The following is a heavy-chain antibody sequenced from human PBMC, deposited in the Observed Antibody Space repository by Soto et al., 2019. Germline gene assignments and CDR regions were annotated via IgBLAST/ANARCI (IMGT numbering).Heavy chain of an antibody. CDR3: ARGHGIYVRFDS. D-gene: IGHD3-10*02. CDR2: IYNNGRI. J-gene: IGHJ4*02. Sequence: SETLSLTCSVSGGSVYDFYWNWLRQTPGKGLEWIGNIYNNGRINYNPSLKNRVTISIDTSKNQFSLHLSSVTTADTAMYFCARGHGIYVRFDSWGQGTLVTVSS. V-gene: IGHV4-59*02. CDR1: GGSVYDFY.